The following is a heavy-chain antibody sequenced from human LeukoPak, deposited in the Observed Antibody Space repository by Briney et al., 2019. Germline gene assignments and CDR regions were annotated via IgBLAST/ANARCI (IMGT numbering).Heavy chain of an antibody. CDR2: IYTSGST. CDR3: AGSPETYYDFWRGLDY. J-gene: IGHJ4*02. CDR1: GGSISSYY. D-gene: IGHD3-3*01. Sequence: SETLSLTCTVSGGSISSYYWSWIRQPAGKGLEWIGHIYTSGSTNYNPSLNSRVTMSVDTSKNQVSLKLSSVTAADTAVYYCAGSPETYYDFWRGLDYWGQGTLVTVSS. V-gene: IGHV4-4*07.